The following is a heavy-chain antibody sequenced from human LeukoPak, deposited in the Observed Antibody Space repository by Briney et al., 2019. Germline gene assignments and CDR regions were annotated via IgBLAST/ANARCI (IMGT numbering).Heavy chain of an antibody. CDR3: ARDRRLSVDIAMAPFDY. V-gene: IGHV1-18*04. CDR2: ISTHTGDT. D-gene: IGHD5-18*01. Sequence: ASVKVSCKASGYTFTIYGITWVRQAPGQGLEWMGWISTHTGDTNYAQKLQARVTMTTDTSTSTAYMELRSLRSDDTAVYYCARDRRLSVDIAMAPFDYWGQGTLVTASS. CDR1: GYTFTIYG. J-gene: IGHJ4*02.